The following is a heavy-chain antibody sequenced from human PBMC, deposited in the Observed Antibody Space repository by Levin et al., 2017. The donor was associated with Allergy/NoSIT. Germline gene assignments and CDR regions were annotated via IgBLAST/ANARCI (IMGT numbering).Heavy chain of an antibody. Sequence: PGGSLRLSCVISGFSLSDYGTSWVRQAPGKGLEWVSSIRGHGDTTYYADSVKGRFTISRDNSKNTLYLQMTNLRAEDTALDYCASRPGADPYYFDYWGQGTLVTVSS. CDR1: GFSLSDYG. V-gene: IGHV3-23*01. J-gene: IGHJ4*02. D-gene: IGHD7-27*01. CDR3: ASRPGADPYYFDY. CDR2: IRGHGDTT.